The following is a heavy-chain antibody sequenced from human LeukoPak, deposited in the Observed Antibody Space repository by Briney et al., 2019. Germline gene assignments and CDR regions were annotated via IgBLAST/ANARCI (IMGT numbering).Heavy chain of an antibody. CDR2: IYTSGST. Sequence: SVTLSLTCTASGGPISSYYWSWIRQPAGKGLEWIGRIYTSGSTNYNPSLKSRVTMSVDTSKNQFSLKLSSVTAADTAVYYCARDRAQLAQTVYYYYMDVWGKGTTVTVSS. D-gene: IGHD6-6*01. V-gene: IGHV4-4*07. J-gene: IGHJ6*03. CDR1: GGPISSYY. CDR3: ARDRAQLAQTVYYYYMDV.